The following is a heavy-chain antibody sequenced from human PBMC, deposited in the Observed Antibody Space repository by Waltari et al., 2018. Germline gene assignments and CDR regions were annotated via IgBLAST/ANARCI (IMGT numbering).Heavy chain of an antibody. CDR3: ARRVPVANAFDM. CDR1: GGSIRRGGYY. J-gene: IGHJ3*02. CDR2: IYYSGST. Sequence: QVQLQESGPGLVKPSQTLSLTCTVAGGSIRRGGYYWSWIRQHPGKGLEWIGYIYYSGSTWYNPSLKSRVTMSIDTSKNQFALKLSSVTAADTAVYYCARRVPVANAFDMWGQGTMVTVSS. D-gene: IGHD2-2*01. V-gene: IGHV4-31*03.